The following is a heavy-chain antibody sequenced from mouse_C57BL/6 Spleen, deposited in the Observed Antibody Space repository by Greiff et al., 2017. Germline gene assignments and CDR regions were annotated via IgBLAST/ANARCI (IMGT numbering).Heavy chain of an antibody. D-gene: IGHD1-1*01. V-gene: IGHV1-15*01. CDR3: TRDYYGSSIFAY. CDR2: IDPETGGT. CDR1: GYTFTDYE. Sequence: QVQLQQSGAELVRPGASVTLSCKASGYTFTDYEMHWVKQTPVHGLEWIGAIDPETGGTAYNQKFKGKAILTADKSSSTAYMALRSLTSEDSAVYYCTRDYYGSSIFAYWGQGTLVTVSA. J-gene: IGHJ3*01.